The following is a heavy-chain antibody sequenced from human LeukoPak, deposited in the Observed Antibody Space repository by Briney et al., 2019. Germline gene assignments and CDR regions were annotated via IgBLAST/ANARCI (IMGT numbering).Heavy chain of an antibody. CDR2: INANSGGT. V-gene: IGHV1-2*02. CDR1: GYTFIGYY. Sequence: ASVNVSFKASGYTFIGYYIHWVRQAPGQGLEWMGWINANSGGTNYAQKFQGRVTMTRDTSISTAYMELSSLRSDDTAVYFCARVGVEATATFDYWGQGTLVTVSS. D-gene: IGHD1-26*01. J-gene: IGHJ4*02. CDR3: ARVGVEATATFDY.